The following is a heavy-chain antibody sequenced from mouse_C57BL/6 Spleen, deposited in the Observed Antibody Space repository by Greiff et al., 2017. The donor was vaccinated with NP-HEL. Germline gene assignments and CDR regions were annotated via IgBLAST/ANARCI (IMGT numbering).Heavy chain of an antibody. CDR2: ISYAGSN. J-gene: IGHJ1*03. Sequence: EVKLQESGPGLVKPSQSLSLTCSVTGYSITSGYYWNWIRQFPGNKLEWMGYISYAGSNNYNPSLKNRISITRDTSKNQFFLKLNSVTTEDTATYYCARNYYGSSPWYFDVWGTGTTVTVSA. D-gene: IGHD1-1*01. CDR1: GYSITSGYY. V-gene: IGHV3-6*01. CDR3: ARNYYGSSPWYFDV.